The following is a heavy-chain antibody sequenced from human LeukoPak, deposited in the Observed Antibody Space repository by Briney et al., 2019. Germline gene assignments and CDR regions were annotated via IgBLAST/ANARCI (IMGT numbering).Heavy chain of an antibody. V-gene: IGHV3-21*01. CDR2: ISRSSNYI. D-gene: IGHD5-24*01. Sequence: GGPLRLSCAASGFTFSSYSMNWVRQAPGKGLEWVSSISRSSNYIYYADSVKGRFTISRDNAKNSLYLQINSLRAEDTSVYYCARGENNYGYYYFDYWGQGTLVTVSS. J-gene: IGHJ4*02. CDR3: ARGENNYGYYYFDY. CDR1: GFTFSSYS.